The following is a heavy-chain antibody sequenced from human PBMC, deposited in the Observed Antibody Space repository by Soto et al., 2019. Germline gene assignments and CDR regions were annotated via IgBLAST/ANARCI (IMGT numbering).Heavy chain of an antibody. D-gene: IGHD6-13*01. V-gene: IGHV1-8*01. CDR3: ARERGASRPFDY. CDR2: MNPNSGNT. Sequence: QVQLVQSGAEVKKPGASVKVSCKASGYTFTSYDLTWVRQAPGPGLEWMGWMNPNSGNTGYAQKFQGRVTMTRNTATSTAYMEQSSMRAEDTAVYYWARERGASRPFDYGGQGTLVTVSS. J-gene: IGHJ4*02. CDR1: GYTFTSYD.